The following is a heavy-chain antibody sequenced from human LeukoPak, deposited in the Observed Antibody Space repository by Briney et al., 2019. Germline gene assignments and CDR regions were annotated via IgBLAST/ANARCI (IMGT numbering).Heavy chain of an antibody. CDR3: ARGTPYYDFWSGYYLSGIYYYYMDV. V-gene: IGHV1-69*06. CDR1: GGTFSSYA. D-gene: IGHD3-3*01. Sequence: ASVKVSCKASGGTFSSYAISWVRQAPGQGLEWMGGIIPIFGTANYAQKFQGRVTITADKSTSTAYMELSSLRSEDTAVYYCARGTPYYDFWSGYYLSGIYYYYMDVWGKGTTVTVSS. CDR2: IIPIFGTA. J-gene: IGHJ6*03.